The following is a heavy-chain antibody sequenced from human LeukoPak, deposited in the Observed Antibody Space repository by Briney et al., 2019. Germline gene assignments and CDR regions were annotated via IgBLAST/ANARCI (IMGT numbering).Heavy chain of an antibody. V-gene: IGHV5-51*01. D-gene: IGHD5-18*01. Sequence: GESLKISCKGSGYSFTSYWIGWVRQMPGKGLEWMGIIYPGDSDTRYSPSFQGQVTISADKSISTAYLQWSSLKASDTAMYYCARLHVDVDTAMVTGSDTYYYYYGMDVWGQGTTVTVSS. CDR1: GYSFTSYW. J-gene: IGHJ6*02. CDR3: ARLHVDVDTAMVTGSDTYYYYYGMDV. CDR2: IYPGDSDT.